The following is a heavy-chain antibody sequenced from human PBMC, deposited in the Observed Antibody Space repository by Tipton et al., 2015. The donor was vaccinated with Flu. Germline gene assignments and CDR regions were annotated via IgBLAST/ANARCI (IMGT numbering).Heavy chain of an antibody. Sequence: VQLVQSGGGLIQPGGSLRLSCAASGFTVSSNYMSWVRQAPGKGLEWVSVIYSGGSTYYADSVKGRFTISRDNSKNTLYLQMNSLRAEDTAVYYCARVAKYYDYVWGSYRPYYFDYWGQGTLVTVSS. CDR2: IYSGGST. CDR1: GFTVSSNY. D-gene: IGHD3-16*02. V-gene: IGHV3-53*01. CDR3: ARVAKYYDYVWGSYRPYYFDY. J-gene: IGHJ4*02.